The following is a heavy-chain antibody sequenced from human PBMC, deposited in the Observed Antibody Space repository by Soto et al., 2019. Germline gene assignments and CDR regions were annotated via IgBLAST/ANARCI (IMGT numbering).Heavy chain of an antibody. V-gene: IGHV1-69*13. CDR1: GGTFSSYA. Sequence: SVKVSCKASGGTFSSYAISWVRQAPGQGLEWMGGIIPIFGTANYAQKFQGRVTITADESTSTAYMELSSLRSEDTAVYYCARDQGHLEWLLRNYYYYGMDVWGQGTTVTVS. D-gene: IGHD3-3*01. CDR2: IIPIFGTA. CDR3: ARDQGHLEWLLRNYYYYGMDV. J-gene: IGHJ6*02.